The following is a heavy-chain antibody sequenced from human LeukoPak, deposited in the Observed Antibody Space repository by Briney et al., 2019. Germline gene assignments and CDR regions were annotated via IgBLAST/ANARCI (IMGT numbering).Heavy chain of an antibody. CDR1: GFTFSSYD. J-gene: IGHJ4*02. CDR2: IGTAGDT. Sequence: GGSVRLSCAASGFTFSSYDMHWVRQATGKGLEWVSAIGTAGDTYYPGSVKGRFTISRESAKNSLYLQMNSLRAGDTAVYYCAKDPYSSSSVLGDYWGQGTLVTVSS. V-gene: IGHV3-13*01. D-gene: IGHD6-13*01. CDR3: AKDPYSSSSVLGDY.